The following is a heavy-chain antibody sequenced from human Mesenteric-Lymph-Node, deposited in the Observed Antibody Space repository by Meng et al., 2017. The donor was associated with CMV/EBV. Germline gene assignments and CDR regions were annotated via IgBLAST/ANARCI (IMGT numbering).Heavy chain of an antibody. D-gene: IGHD1-7*01. CDR1: GFTFSSYS. J-gene: IGHJ4*02. CDR2: ISSSSSYI. Sequence: GESLKISCAASGFTFSSYSMNWVRQAPGKGLEWVSSISSSSSYIYYADSVKGRFTISRDNAKNSLYLQMNSLRAEDTAVYYCARDLELRGEVDYWGQGTLVTVSS. CDR3: ARDLELRGEVDY. V-gene: IGHV3-21*01.